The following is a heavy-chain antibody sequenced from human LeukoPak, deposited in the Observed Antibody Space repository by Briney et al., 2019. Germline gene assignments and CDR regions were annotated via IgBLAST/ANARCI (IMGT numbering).Heavy chain of an antibody. V-gene: IGHV3-23*01. CDR1: GFTFRTYA. J-gene: IGHJ4*02. Sequence: PGGSLRLSCAASGFTFRTYAMSWVRQAPGEGLEWVSGISGSDGSTYYADSVKGRFTISRDNSKNTVYLQMNSLRAEDTAVYYCAKARRSACSSTSCYPFDYWGQGTLVTVSS. CDR2: ISGSDGST. D-gene: IGHD2-2*01. CDR3: AKARRSACSSTSCYPFDY.